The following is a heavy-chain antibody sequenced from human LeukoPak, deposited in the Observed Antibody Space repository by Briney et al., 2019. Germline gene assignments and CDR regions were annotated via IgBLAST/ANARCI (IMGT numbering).Heavy chain of an antibody. V-gene: IGHV1-69*06. Sequence: SVKVSCKASGGTFSSYAISWVRQAPGQGLEWMGGIIPIFGTANYAQKFQGRVTITADKSTSTAYMELSSLRSEDTAVYYCARTQGVVYCRSHGCTYNWLDFWGQGTLVTVSS. D-gene: IGHD2-2*01. CDR1: GGTFSSYA. J-gene: IGHJ5*01. CDR3: ARTQGVVYCRSHGCTYNWLDF. CDR2: IIPIFGTA.